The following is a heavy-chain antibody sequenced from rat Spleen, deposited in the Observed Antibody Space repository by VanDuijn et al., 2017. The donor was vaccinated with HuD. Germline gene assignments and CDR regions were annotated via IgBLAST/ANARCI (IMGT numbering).Heavy chain of an antibody. Sequence: EVQLVESGGGLVQPGRSLKLSCAASGFTFSNYGMAWVRQTPTKGLEWVASISTGGGDPYYRDSVKGRFPIPSDNTNNTQYFQTDSLSSEDTATYFCARGSSGYDYWGQGVMVTVSS. CDR1: GFTFSNYG. V-gene: IGHV5S14*01. CDR2: ISTGGGDP. D-gene: IGHD4-3*01. J-gene: IGHJ2*01. CDR3: ARGSSGYDY.